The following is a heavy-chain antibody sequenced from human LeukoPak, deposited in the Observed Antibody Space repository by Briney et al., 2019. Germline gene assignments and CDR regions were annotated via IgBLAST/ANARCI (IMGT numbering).Heavy chain of an antibody. J-gene: IGHJ4*02. CDR3: ARRRRGSGSYYNFDY. CDR1: GGSISSSSYY. D-gene: IGHD3-10*01. CDR2: INHSGST. Sequence: SETLSLTCTVSGGSISSSSYYWGWIRQPPGKGLEWIGEINHSGSTNYDPSLKSRVTISVDTSKNQFSLKLSSVTAADTAVYYCARRRRGSGSYYNFDYWGQGTLVTVSS. V-gene: IGHV4-39*07.